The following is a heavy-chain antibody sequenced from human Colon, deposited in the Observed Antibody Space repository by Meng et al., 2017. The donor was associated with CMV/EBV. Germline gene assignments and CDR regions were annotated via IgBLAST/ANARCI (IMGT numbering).Heavy chain of an antibody. V-gene: IGHV3-15*01. D-gene: IGHD5-12*01. CDR3: TPGPVDVY. J-gene: IGHJ4*02. CDR2: IKSKSDGGTT. CDR1: GFNFTEAW. Sequence: GGSLRLSCAASGFNFTEAWMSWVRQAPGKGLEWVGLIKSKSDGGTTDHAAPVKGRFSISRDDSRSTLYLQMTSLKTEDTALYYCTPGPVDVYWGQGTLVTVSS.